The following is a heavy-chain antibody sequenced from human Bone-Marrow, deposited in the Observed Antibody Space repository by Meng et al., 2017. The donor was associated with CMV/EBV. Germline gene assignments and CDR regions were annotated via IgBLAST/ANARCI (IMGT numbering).Heavy chain of an antibody. CDR2: IYSGGSST. D-gene: IGHD4-11*01. J-gene: IGHJ4*02. CDR1: GFTFSSYA. Sequence: GESLTISCAASGFTFSSYAMSWVRQAPGKGLEWVSVIYSGGSSTYYADSVKGRFTISRDNSKNTLYLQMNSLRAEDTAVYYCAKTPLPIRYSNYGGEYWGQGTLVTGAS. CDR3: AKTPLPIRYSNYGGEY. V-gene: IGHV3-23*03.